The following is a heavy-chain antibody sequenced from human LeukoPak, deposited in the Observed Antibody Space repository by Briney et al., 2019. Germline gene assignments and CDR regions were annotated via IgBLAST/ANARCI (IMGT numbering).Heavy chain of an antibody. D-gene: IGHD6-13*01. Sequence: GGSLRLSCAASGFTFSSYGMHWVRQAPGKGLEWVAVISYDGSNRYYADSVKGRFTISRDNSKNTLYLQVNSLRAEDTAVYYCAKDGHWQQLAFDYWGQGTLVTVSS. J-gene: IGHJ4*02. CDR3: AKDGHWQQLAFDY. CDR2: ISYDGSNR. CDR1: GFTFSSYG. V-gene: IGHV3-30*18.